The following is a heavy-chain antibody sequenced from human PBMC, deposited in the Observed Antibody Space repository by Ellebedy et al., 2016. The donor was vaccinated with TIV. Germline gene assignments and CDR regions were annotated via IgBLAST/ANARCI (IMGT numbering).Heavy chain of an antibody. CDR2: MKGDGSSV. V-gene: IGHV3-74*01. CDR3: TRAGSGSYYNLDY. J-gene: IGHJ4*02. Sequence: GGSLRLSCAASGFTFSSYWMYWVRQAPGKGLEWVSRMKGDGSSVTYADSVKGRFTISSDNAKNSLYLQMNSLRAEDTALYYCTRAGSGSYYNLDYWGQGALVTVSS. CDR1: GFTFSSYW. D-gene: IGHD3-10*01.